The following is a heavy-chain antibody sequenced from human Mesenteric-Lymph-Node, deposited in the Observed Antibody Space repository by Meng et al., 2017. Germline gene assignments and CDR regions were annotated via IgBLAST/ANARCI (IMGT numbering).Heavy chain of an antibody. CDR2: IIPIFGPT. J-gene: IGHJ4*02. CDR3: ARGAVIATTYYFEY. CDR1: GGTFSSDA. V-gene: IGHV1-69*01. Sequence: QVPRVKSGAGVKKPGSSVKVTCKDSGGTFSSDAMSWVRQAPGQGLEWMGGIIPIFGPTNYAQKFQGRLTITADESTSTAYMELSGLRSEDTALYYCARGAVIATTYYFEYWGQGSLVTVSS. D-gene: IGHD1-26*01.